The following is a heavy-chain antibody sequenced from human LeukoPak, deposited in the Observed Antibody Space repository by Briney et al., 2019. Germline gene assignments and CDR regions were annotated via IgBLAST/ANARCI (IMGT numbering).Heavy chain of an antibody. CDR1: GYSFTSYW. CDR3: ARLHRGSYYYYGMDV. V-gene: IGHV5-51*01. J-gene: IGHJ6*02. Sequence: GESLKISCKGSGYSFTSYWIGWVRQMPGKGLEWMGIIYPGDSDTRYSPSFQGQVTISADKSISTAHLQWSSLKASDTAMYYCARLHRGSYYYYGMDVWGQGTTVTVSS. CDR2: IYPGDSDT.